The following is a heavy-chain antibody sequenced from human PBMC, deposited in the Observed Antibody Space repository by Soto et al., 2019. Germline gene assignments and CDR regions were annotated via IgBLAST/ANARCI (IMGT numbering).Heavy chain of an antibody. Sequence: QVQLQESGPGLVKPSQTLSLTRSVSGGSISGGDYYWSWIRQPPGKGPEWIGCIDYSGSTYYTPSLKCRVTIYADTSKHHLPLNRRSATAAATAVYYSDGTRLYGYYYYGMDVWGEGTTVTVSS. V-gene: IGHV4-30-4*01. CDR1: GGSISGGDYY. CDR3: DGTRLYGYYYYGMDV. J-gene: IGHJ6*04. D-gene: IGHD2-8*01. CDR2: IDYSGST.